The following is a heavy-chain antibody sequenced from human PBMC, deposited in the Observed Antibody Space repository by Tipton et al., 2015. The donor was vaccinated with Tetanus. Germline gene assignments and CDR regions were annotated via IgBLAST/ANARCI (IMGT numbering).Heavy chain of an antibody. CDR2: IYDSGST. D-gene: IGHD3-10*01. J-gene: IGHJ6*02. CDR1: GGSISSGDYS. Sequence: TLSLTCAVSGGSISSGDYSWSWIRQPPGKGLEWIGYIYDSGSTYYNPSLKSRVTISEDRSKNQISLRLRSVTAADTAMYYCARVKGTYNHYGLDVWGQGTTVTVAS. V-gene: IGHV4-30-2*01. CDR3: ARVKGTYNHYGLDV.